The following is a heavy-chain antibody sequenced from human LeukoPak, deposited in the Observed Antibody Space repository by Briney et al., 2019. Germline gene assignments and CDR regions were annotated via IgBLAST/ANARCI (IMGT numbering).Heavy chain of an antibody. CDR2: IKQDGYEK. CDR3: ARDKIVGPTTLDF. Sequence: GGSLRLSCAASGFTFSDYWMSWVRQSPEKGLEWVANIKQDGYEKYHVDSVKGRFTISRDNAKNSLYLQMNSLRADDTAVYYCARDKIVGPTTLDFWGQGILVTVSS. J-gene: IGHJ4*02. D-gene: IGHD1-26*01. V-gene: IGHV3-7*01. CDR1: GFTFSDYW.